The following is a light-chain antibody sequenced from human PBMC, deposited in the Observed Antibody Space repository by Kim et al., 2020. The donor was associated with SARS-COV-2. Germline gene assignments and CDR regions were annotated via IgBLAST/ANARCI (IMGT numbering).Light chain of an antibody. CDR2: DAS. V-gene: IGKV1-27*01. J-gene: IGKJ1*01. Sequence: ASVGDRVTITCRESQGITNSLAWYQQKPGNVPKVLIYDASALHSGVPSRFSGSGSGTDFTLTISSLQPEDVATYYCQKYNAAPWTFGQGTKVDIK. CDR1: QGITNS. CDR3: QKYNAAPWT.